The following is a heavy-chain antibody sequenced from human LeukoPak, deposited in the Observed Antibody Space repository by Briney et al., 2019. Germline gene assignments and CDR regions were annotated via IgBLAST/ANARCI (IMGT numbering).Heavy chain of an antibody. CDR2: IKPDGSEK. D-gene: IGHD6-19*01. CDR3: ASRASGWFA. Sequence: GGSLRLSCAASGFTFSDYWMSWVRQAPGKGLEWVANIKPDGSEKFYVDSVKGRFTISRDNAKDSVSLQLNSLRVEDTAVYYCASRASGWFAWGQGTLVTVSS. CDR1: GFTFSDYW. J-gene: IGHJ5*02. V-gene: IGHV3-7*01.